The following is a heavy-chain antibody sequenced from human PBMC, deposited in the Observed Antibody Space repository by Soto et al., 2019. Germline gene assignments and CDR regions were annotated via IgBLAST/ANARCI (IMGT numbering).Heavy chain of an antibody. J-gene: IGHJ5*02. V-gene: IGHV3-33*01. D-gene: IGHD6-13*01. CDR3: ARYVSSRYSNWSGP. CDR2: IWYDGGEK. CDR1: GFTFSSYG. Sequence: QVQLVESGGGVVQPGRSLRLSCAASGFTFSSYGMHWVRQAPGKGLEWVAVIWYDGGEKYYADSVKGRFTISRDNSKNTLYLQRNSLSAEDPAVHYCARYVSSRYSNWSGPWGQGTRVTVSS.